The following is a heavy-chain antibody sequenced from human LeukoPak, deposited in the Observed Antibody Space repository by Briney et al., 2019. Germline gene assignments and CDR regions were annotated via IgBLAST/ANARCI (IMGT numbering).Heavy chain of an antibody. D-gene: IGHD3-22*01. CDR3: AKDRSVVVVPRPDY. V-gene: IGHV3-43D*04. J-gene: IGHJ4*02. Sequence: PGGSLRLSCAASGFTFDDYAMHWVRQAPGKGLEWVSLISWDGGSTYYADSVKGRFTISRDNSKNTLYLQMNSLRAEDTAVYYCAKDRSVVVVPRPDYWGQGTLVTVSS. CDR1: GFTFDDYA. CDR2: ISWDGGST.